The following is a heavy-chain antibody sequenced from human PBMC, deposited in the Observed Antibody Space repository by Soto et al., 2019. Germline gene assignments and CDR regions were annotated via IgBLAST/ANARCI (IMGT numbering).Heavy chain of an antibody. V-gene: IGHV4-31*03. CDR1: GGSMTTGDQY. CDR3: ARELPQRQGRNMDV. Sequence: SETLSLTCTVTGGSMTTGDQYWTWIRHRPGEGLEWFGYINHRGSLYYNPSLERRVSMSVDTSKNQFSLNLSSVTAADTAVYYCARELPQRQGRNMDVWGQGTKVTVSS. J-gene: IGHJ6*02. CDR2: INHRGSL. D-gene: IGHD1-1*01.